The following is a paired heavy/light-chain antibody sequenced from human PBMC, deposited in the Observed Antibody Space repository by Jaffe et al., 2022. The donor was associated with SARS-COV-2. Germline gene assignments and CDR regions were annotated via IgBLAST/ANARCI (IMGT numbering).Heavy chain of an antibody. D-gene: IGHD3-22*01. V-gene: IGHV3-72*01. CDR1: GFTFSDYH. J-gene: IGHJ3*02. CDR3: VRVFSDRSGNDALDI. CDR2: TKDKARRHAT. Sequence: EVQLVESGGGLVQPGGSLRLSCGVSGFTFSDYHMDWVRQAPGKGLEWVGRTKDKARRHATEYGASVQGRFSVSRDDSKKSLYLQMNNLKSEDTAVYYCVRVFSDRSGNDALDIWGHGTMVTVSS.
Light chain of an antibody. CDR1: QGIRDD. V-gene: IGKV1-6*01. CDR3: LQDDSYPLT. J-gene: IGKJ5*01. CDR2: SAS. Sequence: IQMTQSPPSLSASVGDRVTITCRASQGIRDDLGWYQQKPGKAPKLLIYSASNLQSGVPSRFSGSGSGTDFTLTISSLQPEDFATYYCLQDDSYPLTFGQGTRLEIK.